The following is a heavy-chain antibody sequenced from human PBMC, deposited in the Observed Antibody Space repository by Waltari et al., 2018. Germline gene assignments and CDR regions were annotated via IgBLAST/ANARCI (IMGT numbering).Heavy chain of an antibody. J-gene: IGHJ4*02. CDR2: INPNSGGT. D-gene: IGHD6-13*01. CDR1: GYTFTGYY. Sequence: QVQLVQSGAEVKKPGASVKVSCKASGYTFTGYYMHWVRQAPGQGLEWRGRINPNSGGTTDAQKLQGRVTMTRDTSISTAYMELSRLRSDDTAVYYCASGQERYSSSWYYFDYWGQGTLVTVSS. CDR3: ASGQERYSSSWYYFDY. V-gene: IGHV1-2*02.